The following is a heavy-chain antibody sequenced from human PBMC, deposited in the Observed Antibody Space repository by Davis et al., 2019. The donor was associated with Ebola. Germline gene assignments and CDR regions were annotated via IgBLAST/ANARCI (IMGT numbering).Heavy chain of an antibody. CDR1: GFTFSDYY. CDR2: ISSSGRTI. V-gene: IGHV3-11*04. Sequence: GESLKISCAASGFTFSDYYMTWIRQAPGKGLEWVSYISSSGRTIYYADSVKGRFTISRDNAKNSLYLQMNSLRAEDTALYYCVRENTGLGYGLDYWGQGTLVTVSS. D-gene: IGHD5-18*01. CDR3: VRENTGLGYGLDY. J-gene: IGHJ4*02.